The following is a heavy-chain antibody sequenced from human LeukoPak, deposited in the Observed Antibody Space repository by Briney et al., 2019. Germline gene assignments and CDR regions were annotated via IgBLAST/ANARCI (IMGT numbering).Heavy chain of an antibody. Sequence: GFSVKVSCKASGYTFNSYDISWVRQAPGQGLEWMAWINTYNGNTNYALKVQGRATMTTDTSTSTAYMELRSLRSDDTAVYYCARVLRYDFWSAYYFDYWGQGTLVTVSS. CDR1: GYTFNSYD. V-gene: IGHV1-18*01. CDR2: INTYNGNT. D-gene: IGHD3-3*01. CDR3: ARVLRYDFWSAYYFDY. J-gene: IGHJ4*02.